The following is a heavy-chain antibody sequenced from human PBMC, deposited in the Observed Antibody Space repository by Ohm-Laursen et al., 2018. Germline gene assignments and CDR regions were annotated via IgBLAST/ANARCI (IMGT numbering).Heavy chain of an antibody. D-gene: IGHD3-22*01. V-gene: IGHV3-23*01. CDR1: GFTFSA. CDR3: AKLWDSSGFY. J-gene: IGHJ4*02. CDR2: ISGSGGST. Sequence: SLRLSCAASGFTFSAMSWVRQAPGKGLEWVSAISGSGGSTYYADSVKGRFTISRDNSKNTLYLQMNSLRAEDTVVYYCAKLWDSSGFYWGQGTLVTVSS.